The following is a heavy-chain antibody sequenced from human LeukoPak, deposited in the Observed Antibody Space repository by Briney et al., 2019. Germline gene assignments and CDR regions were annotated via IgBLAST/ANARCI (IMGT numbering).Heavy chain of an antibody. D-gene: IGHD5-12*01. J-gene: IGHJ4*02. V-gene: IGHV1-18*01. CDR2: ISAYNGNT. Sequence: ASATVSFKASGYTFISYGISWVRQAPGQGLEWMGWISAYNGNTNFAQEFQGRVTMTTDTSTSTASMELRSLRSDDTAVYYCARDQGIYNHRIIDSWGQGTLVTVSS. CDR3: ARDQGIYNHRIIDS. CDR1: GYTFISYG.